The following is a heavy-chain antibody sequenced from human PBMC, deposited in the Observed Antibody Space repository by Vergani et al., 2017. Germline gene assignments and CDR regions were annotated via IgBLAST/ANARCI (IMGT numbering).Heavy chain of an antibody. CDR3: AREAPVTTIFGAGRDPRIDY. V-gene: IGHV3-66*02. J-gene: IGHJ4*02. Sequence: EVQLVESGGGLVQPGGSLRLSCAASGFTVSSNYMSWVRQAPGKGLEWVSVIYSGGSTYYADSVKGRFTISRDNSKNTLYLQMNSLRAEDTAVYYCAREAPVTTIFGAGRDPRIDYWGQGTLVTVSS. CDR1: GFTVSSNY. D-gene: IGHD3-3*01. CDR2: IYSGGST.